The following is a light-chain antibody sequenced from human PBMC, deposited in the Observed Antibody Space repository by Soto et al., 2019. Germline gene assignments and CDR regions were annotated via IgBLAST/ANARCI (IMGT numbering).Light chain of an antibody. Sequence: DIQMTQSPSSVSASVGDSVTITCRASPGLRSWLAWYQQTPGQAPKLLIYAASSLPSGAPSRFSGSGSGTYFTLTSSSLQPEDFATYYCQQANSFPRTFGQGTKLEIK. V-gene: IGKV1-12*01. CDR2: AAS. J-gene: IGKJ2*01. CDR1: PGLRSW. CDR3: QQANSFPRT.